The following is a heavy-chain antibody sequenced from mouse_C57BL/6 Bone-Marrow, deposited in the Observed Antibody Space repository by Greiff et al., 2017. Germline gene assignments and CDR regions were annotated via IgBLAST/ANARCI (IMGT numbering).Heavy chain of an antibody. CDR3: TAPFECERGGLYAMDY. D-gene: IGHD6-1*01. J-gene: IGHJ4*01. Sequence: VQLQQSGAELVRPGASVKLSCTASGYNIKDDYMHWVKQRPEQGLEWIGWIDPENGYTEYASKFQGKATITADTSSNTAYLQLSSLTSEDTAIYYCTAPFECERGGLYAMDYWGQGTSVTVSS. CDR2: IDPENGYT. V-gene: IGHV14-4*01. CDR1: GYNIKDDY.